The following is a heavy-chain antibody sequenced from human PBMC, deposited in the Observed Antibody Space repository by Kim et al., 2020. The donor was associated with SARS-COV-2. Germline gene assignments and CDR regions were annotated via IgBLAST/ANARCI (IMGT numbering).Heavy chain of an antibody. CDR1: GYALTELS. CDR3: AIDRDIGWTNWFDP. CDR2: FDPEDGET. V-gene: IGHV1-24*01. Sequence: ASVKVSCKVSGYALTELSMHWVRQAPGKGLEWMGGFDPEDGETFYAQKFQGRVTMTEDTSTDTAYMELSSLRSEDTAVYYCAIDRDIGWTNWFDPWGQGTLVTVSS. J-gene: IGHJ5*02. D-gene: IGHD6-19*01.